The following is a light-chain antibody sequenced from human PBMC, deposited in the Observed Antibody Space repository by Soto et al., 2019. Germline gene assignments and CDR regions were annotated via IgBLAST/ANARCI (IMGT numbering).Light chain of an antibody. J-gene: IGKJ1*01. CDR1: QTVGSSF. CDR2: GAS. CDR3: HQYGSSQT. Sequence: EPVFRQSPVTLSLALWERATVSCRASQTVGSSFLAWFQHKPGQAPRLLIYGASTRATGIPDRFSGSGSGTDFTLTISRLEPEDFAVYYCHQYGSSQTFGQGTKVDIK. V-gene: IGKV3-20*01.